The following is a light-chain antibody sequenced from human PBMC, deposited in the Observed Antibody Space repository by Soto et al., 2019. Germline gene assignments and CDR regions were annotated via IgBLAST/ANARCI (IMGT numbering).Light chain of an antibody. Sequence: EIVLTQSPGTLSLSPGERATLSCRAGQSVSRSYLAWYQQKPGQAPRLLIYGASSRATGIPDRFSGSGSGTDFTLTIIRLEPEDFAVYYCQQYGSSPSTFGQGTKLEIK. CDR2: GAS. V-gene: IGKV3-20*01. CDR1: QSVSRSY. J-gene: IGKJ2*01. CDR3: QQYGSSPST.